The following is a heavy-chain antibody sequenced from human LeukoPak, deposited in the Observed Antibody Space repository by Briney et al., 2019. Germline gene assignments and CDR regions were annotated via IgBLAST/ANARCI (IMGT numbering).Heavy chain of an antibody. CDR2: IYTSGST. V-gene: IGHV4-4*07. D-gene: IGHD2-2*01. J-gene: IGHJ4*02. Sequence: PSETLSLTCTVSGGSISSYYWSWIRQPAGKGLEWIGRIYTSGSTNYNPSLKSRVTMSVDTSKNQFSLKLSSVTAADTAVYYCASSYGQYCSSTSCYPVYFDYWGQGTLVTVSS. CDR1: GGSISSYY. CDR3: ASSYGQYCSSTSCYPVYFDY.